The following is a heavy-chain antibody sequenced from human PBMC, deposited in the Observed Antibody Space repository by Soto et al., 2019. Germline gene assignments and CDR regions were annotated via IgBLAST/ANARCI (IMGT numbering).Heavy chain of an antibody. CDR1: GFTFSDYY. J-gene: IGHJ6*03. V-gene: IGHV3-11*01. Sequence: QVQLVESGGGLVNPGGSLRLSCAASGFTFSDYYMSWIRQAPGKGLEWVSYISSSGNTIYYADSVKGRFTVSRDTAKKSLNLQMNSLRAEDTAVYYYARDGQRFNYIRYDCYNCDIDVWGKGTTVTVSS. CDR3: ARDGQRFNYIRYDCYNCDIDV. CDR2: ISSSGNTI. D-gene: IGHD2-21*02.